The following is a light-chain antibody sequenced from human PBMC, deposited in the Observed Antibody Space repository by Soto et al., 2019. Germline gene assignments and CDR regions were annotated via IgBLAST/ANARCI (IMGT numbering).Light chain of an antibody. CDR3: ISYTGSSTSYV. Sequence: QSVLTQPASVSGSPGQSITISCTGTSSNVGSYKLVSWYQQHPGKAPKILIYGVSNRPSGVSSRFSGSKSGNTASLTISGLQAEDEADYYCISYTGSSTSYVFGSGTKVT. J-gene: IGLJ1*01. CDR1: SSNVGSYKL. CDR2: GVS. V-gene: IGLV2-14*02.